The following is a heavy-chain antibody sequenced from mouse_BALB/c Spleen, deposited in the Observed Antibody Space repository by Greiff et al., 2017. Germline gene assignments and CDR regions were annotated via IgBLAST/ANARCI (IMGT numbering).Heavy chain of an antibody. CDR2: ISSGGGST. Sequence: EVKLVESGGGLVKPGGSLKLSCAASGFAFSSYDMSWVRQTPEKRLEWVAYISSGGGSTYYPDTVKGRFTISRDNAKNTLYLQMSSLKSEDTAMYYCARVYYMDYWGQGTSVTVSS. CDR3: ARVYYMDY. V-gene: IGHV5-12-1*01. D-gene: IGHD1-1*01. J-gene: IGHJ4*01. CDR1: GFAFSSYD.